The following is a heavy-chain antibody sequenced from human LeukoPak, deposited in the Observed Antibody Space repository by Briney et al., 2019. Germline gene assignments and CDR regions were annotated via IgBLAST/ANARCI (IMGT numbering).Heavy chain of an antibody. CDR1: GGPFSGYY. D-gene: IGHD7-27*01. CDR2: INHSEST. J-gene: IGHJ4*02. V-gene: IGHV4-34*01. Sequence: SDTLSLICAVYGGPFSGYYWRWLRQPPRKGLEWIGEINHSESTNYNPSLKRRVTISVDTSKNQFTLTLSSVTAGDTAVYYCARGKMFVTGSDGRGASFDYWGEGTLVTVSS. CDR3: ARGKMFVTGSDGRGASFDY.